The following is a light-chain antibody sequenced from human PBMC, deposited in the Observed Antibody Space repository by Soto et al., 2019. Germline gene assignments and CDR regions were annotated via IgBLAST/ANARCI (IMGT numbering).Light chain of an antibody. J-gene: IGKJ2*03. CDR1: QSLTSW. Sequence: DIQMTQSPSTLSASVGDRVSITCRASQSLTSWVAWYQQKPGEAPKLLIYKASNLESGVPSRFSGSGSGTEFTLTISSLQPDDFATYYCQQYENYSPYSFGQGTKLEIK. V-gene: IGKV1-5*03. CDR2: KAS. CDR3: QQYENYSPYS.